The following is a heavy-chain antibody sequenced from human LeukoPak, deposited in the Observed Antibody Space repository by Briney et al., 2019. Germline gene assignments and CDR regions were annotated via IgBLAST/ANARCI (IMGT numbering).Heavy chain of an antibody. J-gene: IGHJ3*02. V-gene: IGHV5-51*01. Sequence: GESLKISCKGSGYSFTSYWIGWVRQMPGKGLEWMGNIYPGDSDTRYSPSFQGQVTISADKSISTAYLQWSSLKASDTAMYYCARHGPVSGSYRDAFDIWGQGTMVTVSS. D-gene: IGHD1-26*01. CDR3: ARHGPVSGSYRDAFDI. CDR1: GYSFTSYW. CDR2: IYPGDSDT.